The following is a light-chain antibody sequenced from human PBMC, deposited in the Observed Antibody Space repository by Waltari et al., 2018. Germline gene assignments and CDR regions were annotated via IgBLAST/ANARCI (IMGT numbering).Light chain of an antibody. V-gene: IGLV2-23*02. CDR3: CSYAGAGSLI. Sequence: QSALTQPASVSGSPGQSITISCTGNSSNVGNYKLISWYQQSPGKAPKLILFEVNKRPSGASNRFSGAKSGNPASLTSSGLQPDDEGDYHCCSYAGAGSLIFGGGTKLTVV. CDR1: SSNVGNYKL. CDR2: EVN. J-gene: IGLJ2*01.